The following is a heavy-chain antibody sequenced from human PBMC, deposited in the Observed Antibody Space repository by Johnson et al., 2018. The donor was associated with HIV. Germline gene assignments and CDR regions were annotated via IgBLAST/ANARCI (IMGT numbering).Heavy chain of an antibody. CDR1: GFTFSSYA. CDR3: ARVPFPRPTSPNYINDAFDI. CDR2: ISYDGNNK. V-gene: IGHV3-30-3*01. D-gene: IGHD4-11*01. J-gene: IGHJ3*02. Sequence: QMQLVESGGGVVQPGRSLRLSCAASGFTFSSYAMHWVRQAPGKGLEWVAIISYDGNNKYYADSVKGRFTISRDNSKNTLYLQMNSLRLEDTALYYCARVPFPRPTSPNYINDAFDIWGQGTLVAVSS.